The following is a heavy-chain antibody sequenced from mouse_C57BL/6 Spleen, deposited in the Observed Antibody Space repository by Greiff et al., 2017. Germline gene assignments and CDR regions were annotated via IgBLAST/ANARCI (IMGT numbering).Heavy chain of an antibody. Sequence: EVQLQQSGPVLVKPGASVKMSCKASGYTFTDYYMNWVKQSHGKSLEWIGVINPYNGGTCYNQKFKGKATLTVDKSASTAYMELNSHESEDSAVYYCARSTAYSNYFDYWGQGTTLTVSS. CDR3: ARSTAYSNYFDY. V-gene: IGHV1-19*01. CDR2: INPYNGGT. CDR1: GYTFTDYY. D-gene: IGHD2-5*01. J-gene: IGHJ2*01.